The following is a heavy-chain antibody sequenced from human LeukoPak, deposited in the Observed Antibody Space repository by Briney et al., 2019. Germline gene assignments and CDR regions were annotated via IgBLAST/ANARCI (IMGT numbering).Heavy chain of an antibody. Sequence: ASVKVSCKASGYTFTDYYMHWVRQAPGQGLEWMGWINPSSGDTNYAQKFQGRVTLTRDTSISTAYMELSRLTSDDTAVYYCARDPGRVVVPAGNDYWGQGTLVTVSS. J-gene: IGHJ4*02. V-gene: IGHV1-2*02. D-gene: IGHD2-2*01. CDR3: ARDPGRVVVPAGNDY. CDR2: INPSSGDT. CDR1: GYTFTDYY.